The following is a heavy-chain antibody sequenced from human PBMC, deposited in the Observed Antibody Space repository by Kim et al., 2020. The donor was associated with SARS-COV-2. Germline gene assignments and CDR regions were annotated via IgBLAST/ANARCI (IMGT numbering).Heavy chain of an antibody. J-gene: IGHJ4*02. CDR1: GFTFSSYG. D-gene: IGHD3-10*01. Sequence: GGSLRLSCAASGFTFSSYGMHWVRQAPGKGLEWVAVISYDGSNKYYADSVKGRFTISRDNSKNTLYLQMNSLRAEDTAVYYCAKEGLRITMVNDYFDYWGQGTLVTVSS. CDR2: ISYDGSNK. V-gene: IGHV3-30*18. CDR3: AKEGLRITMVNDYFDY.